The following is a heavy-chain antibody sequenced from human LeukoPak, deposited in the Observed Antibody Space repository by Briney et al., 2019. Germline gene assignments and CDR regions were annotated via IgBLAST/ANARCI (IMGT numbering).Heavy chain of an antibody. V-gene: IGHV1-2*02. Sequence: ASVKVSCKASGYTFTDYFMHWVPQAPGQGLEWMGWINPNNGGTNYARKFQGRVTMTRYTSFKTAYMELSRLTADDTAVYYCATAGVTVLTPAGYWGQGTLVTVSS. D-gene: IGHD4-23*01. CDR1: GYTFTDYF. J-gene: IGHJ4*02. CDR3: ATAGVTVLTPAGY. CDR2: INPNNGGT.